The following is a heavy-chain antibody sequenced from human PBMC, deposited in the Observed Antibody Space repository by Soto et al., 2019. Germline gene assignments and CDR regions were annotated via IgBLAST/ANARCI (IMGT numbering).Heavy chain of an antibody. V-gene: IGHV3-21*01. J-gene: IGHJ4*02. CDR3: ARVPDTALYYFDY. CDR1: GFTFDDYG. CDR2: ISSTSSYI. Sequence: PGGSLRLSCAASGFTFDDYGMSWIRQAPGKGLESVSVISSTSSYIYYADSVKGRFTISRDNAKNSLYLQMNSLRAEDTAVYYCARVPDTALYYFDYWGQGTLVTVSS.